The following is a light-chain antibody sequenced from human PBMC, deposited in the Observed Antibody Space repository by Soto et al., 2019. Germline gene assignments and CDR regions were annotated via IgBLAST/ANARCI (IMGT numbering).Light chain of an antibody. CDR2: GAS. CDR3: QQYGNSPRT. J-gene: IGKJ1*01. Sequence: ETVLTQSPGTLSLSPGERAALSCRASQSVRSNYLAWYQQKPGQAPRLLIHGASSRSTGTPDRFSGSGSGTDFTLTISRLEPEDFAVYYCQQYGNSPRTFGQGTKVEIK. V-gene: IGKV3-20*01. CDR1: QSVRSNY.